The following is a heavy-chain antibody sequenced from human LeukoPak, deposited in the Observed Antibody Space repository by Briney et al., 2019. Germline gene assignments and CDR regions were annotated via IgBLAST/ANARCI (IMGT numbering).Heavy chain of an antibody. CDR2: IYYSGST. CDR1: GGSISSYY. J-gene: IGHJ4*02. D-gene: IGHD3-16*01. V-gene: IGHV4-59*01. Sequence: SETLSLTCTVSGGSISSYYWSWIRQPPGKGLEWIGYIYYSGSTNYNPSLKSRVTISVDTSKNQSSLKLSSVTAADTAVYYCARATFNYYDHVWGSNKGVYYFDYWGQGTLVTVSS. CDR3: ARATFNYYDHVWGSNKGVYYFDY.